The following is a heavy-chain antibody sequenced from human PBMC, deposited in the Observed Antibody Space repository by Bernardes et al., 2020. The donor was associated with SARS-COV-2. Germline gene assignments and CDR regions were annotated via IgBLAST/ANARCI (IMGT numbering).Heavy chain of an antibody. CDR1: GFTFNNYG. CDR2: ISYEGSIQ. CDR3: AKLQAVLWIRPHYHPMNV. J-gene: IGHJ6*01. D-gene: IGHD5-18*01. Sequence: GGSLRLSCAASGFTFNNYGMHWVRQAPGKGLEWVAVISYEGSIQYYADSVKGRFTISRDSSKNTVYLQMNSLRPDDTAVYYCAKLQAVLWIRPHYHPMNVWGQGTTVTVSS. V-gene: IGHV3-30*18.